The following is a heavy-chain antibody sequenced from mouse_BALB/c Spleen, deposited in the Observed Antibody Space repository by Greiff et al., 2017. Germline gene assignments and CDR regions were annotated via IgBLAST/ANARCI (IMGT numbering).Heavy chain of an antibody. D-gene: IGHD1-1*02. CDR1: GFSLTSYG. CDR3: ARDRWIMAAPYAMDY. V-gene: IGHV2-9*02. J-gene: IGHJ4*01. CDR2: IWAGGST. Sequence: QVQLKESGPGLVAPSQSLSITCTVSGFSLTSYGVHWVRQPPGKGLEWLGVIWAGGSTNYNSALMSRLSISKDNSKSQVFLKMNSLQTDDTAMYYCARDRWIMAAPYAMDYWGQGSSVTVSS.